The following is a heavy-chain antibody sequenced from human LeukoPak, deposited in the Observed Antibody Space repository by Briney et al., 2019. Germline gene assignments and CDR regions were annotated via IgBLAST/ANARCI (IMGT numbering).Heavy chain of an antibody. V-gene: IGHV3-48*01. CDR3: AKDRAGY. CDR1: GFTFSSYS. CDR2: ISRSGSTT. D-gene: IGHD6-19*01. Sequence: GGSLRLSCVASGFTFSSYSMTWVRQAPGKGLEWVSYISRSGSTTYYADSVKGRFTISRDNSKNTLYLQMNSLRAEDTAVYYCAKDRAGYWGQGTLVTVSS. J-gene: IGHJ4*02.